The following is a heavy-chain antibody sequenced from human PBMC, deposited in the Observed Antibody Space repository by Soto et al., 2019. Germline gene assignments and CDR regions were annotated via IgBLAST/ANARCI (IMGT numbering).Heavy chain of an antibody. D-gene: IGHD2-21*01. J-gene: IGHJ6*02. V-gene: IGHV3-33*01. CDR3: ARGSAQGLLSYYYYYGMDV. CDR1: GFTFSSYG. Sequence: GGSLRLSCAASGFTFSSYGMHWVRQAPGKGLEWVAVIWYDGSNKYYADSVKGRFTISRDNSKNTLYLQMNSLRAEDTAVYYCARGSAQGLLSYYYYYGMDVWGQGTTVTVSS. CDR2: IWYDGSNK.